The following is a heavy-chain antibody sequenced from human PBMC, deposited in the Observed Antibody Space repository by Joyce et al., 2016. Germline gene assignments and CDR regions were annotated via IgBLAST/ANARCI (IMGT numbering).Heavy chain of an antibody. CDR1: GDSFSDTSYY. Sequence: HLQESGPGLVKPSETLSLTCTISGDSFSDTSYYWSWIRQPPGKGLEWLGFIYNSETTHYNPSRGGRRSISAGAAKKQFSLRLTSVTSADTAVYYCATSLPSRVGGFQFFGLDVWGQGTTVIVS. CDR2: IYNSETT. V-gene: IGHV4-61*01. D-gene: IGHD3-10*01. J-gene: IGHJ6*02. CDR3: ATSLPSRVGGFQFFGLDV.